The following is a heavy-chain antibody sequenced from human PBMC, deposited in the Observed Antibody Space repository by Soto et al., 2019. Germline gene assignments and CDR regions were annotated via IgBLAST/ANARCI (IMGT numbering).Heavy chain of an antibody. CDR1: GFTFSNHA. Sequence: GGSLRPSCAASGFTFSNHAMSWARQAPGKGLEWVSGISAEGGHIYYGDSVKGRFNMSRDNSKNTLYLQMSGLRAEDTAVYFCAKRQVTGAAAKNFDFWGQGTLVTVSS. D-gene: IGHD2-2*01. V-gene: IGHV3-23*01. CDR3: AKRQVTGAAAKNFDF. CDR2: ISAEGGHI. J-gene: IGHJ4*02.